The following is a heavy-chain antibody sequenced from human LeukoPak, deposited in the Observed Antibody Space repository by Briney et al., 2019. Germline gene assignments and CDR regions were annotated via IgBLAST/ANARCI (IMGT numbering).Heavy chain of an antibody. CDR1: GYSFPSFW. D-gene: IGHD5-18*01. CDR3: ARLRGYNYGYNFDY. Sequence: GESLQISCKGSGYSFPSFWIGWLRQVPGKGPEWMGIIYIGDSNTRYSPSFRGQVTISADKSISTAYLQWSSLKASDTAMYYCARLRGYNYGYNFDYWGQGTLVTVSS. V-gene: IGHV5-51*01. J-gene: IGHJ4*02. CDR2: IYIGDSNT.